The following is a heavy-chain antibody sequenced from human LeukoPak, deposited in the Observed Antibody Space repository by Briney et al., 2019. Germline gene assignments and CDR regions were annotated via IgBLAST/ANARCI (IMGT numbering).Heavy chain of an antibody. Sequence: SETLSLTCTVSGGSISSYYWSWIRQPAGKGLEWIGRIYTSGSTNYNPSLKSRVTMSVDTSKNQFSLKLSSVTAADTAVYYCARGVLTWVCSSTSCPDYYYYMDVWGKGTTVTISS. CDR3: ARGVLTWVCSSTSCPDYYYYMDV. D-gene: IGHD2-2*01. V-gene: IGHV4-4*07. CDR2: IYTSGST. CDR1: GGSISSYY. J-gene: IGHJ6*03.